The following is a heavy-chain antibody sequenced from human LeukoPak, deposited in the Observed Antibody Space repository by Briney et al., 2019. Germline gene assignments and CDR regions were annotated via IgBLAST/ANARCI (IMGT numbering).Heavy chain of an antibody. Sequence: GGSLRLSCAASGFTFSSYAMHWVRQAPGKGLEWVSYISSSSRIIYYTDSVKGRFTISRDNSKNTLYLQMNSLRAEDTAVYYCASAITMIIPDYWGQGTLVTVSS. CDR3: ASAITMIIPDY. D-gene: IGHD3-22*01. J-gene: IGHJ4*02. V-gene: IGHV3-48*01. CDR1: GFTFSSYA. CDR2: ISSSSRII.